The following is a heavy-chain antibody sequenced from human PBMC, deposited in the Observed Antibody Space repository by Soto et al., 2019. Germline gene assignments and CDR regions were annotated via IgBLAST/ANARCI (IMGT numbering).Heavy chain of an antibody. J-gene: IGHJ4*02. CDR3: ARIPHRYDALTGPGY. CDR1: GFTFSTFS. D-gene: IGHD3-9*01. CDR2: ISYDGANQ. V-gene: IGHV3-30*07. Sequence: GGSLRLSCVGSGFTFSTFSLHWVRQAPGKGLQWVADISYDGANQYYADFVQGRFTVSRDNSENTLYLHLNSLRVEDTAIYYCARIPHRYDALTGPGYWGQGALVTVSS.